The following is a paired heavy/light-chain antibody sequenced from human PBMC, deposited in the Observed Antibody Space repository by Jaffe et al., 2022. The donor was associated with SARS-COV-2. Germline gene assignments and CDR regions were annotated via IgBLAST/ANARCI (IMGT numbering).Light chain of an antibody. CDR2: LGS. V-gene: IGKV2-28*01. CDR3: MQGLHTPVA. J-gene: IGKJ2*01. Sequence: DTVMTQSPLSLPVTPGEPASISCRSSQSLLHNNGYNYLDWYLQKPGQSPQLLIYLGSHRASGVPDRFSGSGSGTDFTLKISRVEADDLGVYYCMQGLHTPVAFGQGTKLEIK. CDR1: QSLLHNNGYNY.
Heavy chain of an antibody. J-gene: IGHJ6*03. Sequence: QMLLVQSGPEVKKPGTSVKVSCKASGFTAVQWVRQARGQRLEWVGWIVDGSGNTNYAQKFQERVTITRDMSSGTVYMELSSLRSEDTAVYYCAATSLPATIGPTFYHFMDVWGKGTTVTVSS. V-gene: IGHV1-58*01. D-gene: IGHD2-15*01. CDR2: IVDGSGNT. CDR3: AATSLPATIGPTFYHFMDV. CDR1: GFTA.